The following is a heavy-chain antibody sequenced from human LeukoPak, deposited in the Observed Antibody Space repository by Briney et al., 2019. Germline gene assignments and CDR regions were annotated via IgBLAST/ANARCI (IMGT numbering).Heavy chain of an antibody. J-gene: IGHJ4*02. Sequence: GGSLRLSCAASGLTFGSYWMSWVRQAPGKGLEWVANIHPNGGVKNYVDSVKGRFTISRDNAANSLYLQVNSLRAEDSAVYYCASTFPYCTSSTCAFGGQGALVTVSS. CDR1: GLTFGSYW. V-gene: IGHV3-7*01. D-gene: IGHD2/OR15-2a*01. CDR3: ASTFPYCTSSTCAF. CDR2: IHPNGGVK.